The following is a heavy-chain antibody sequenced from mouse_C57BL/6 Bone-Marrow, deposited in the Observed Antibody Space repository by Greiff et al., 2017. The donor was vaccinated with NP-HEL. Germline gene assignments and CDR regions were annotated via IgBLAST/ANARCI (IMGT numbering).Heavy chain of an antibody. V-gene: IGHV2-6*03. CDR3: ARPDYDGGAFAY. CDR1: GFSLTSYG. Sequence: VKLVESGPGLVAPSQSLSITCTVSGFSLTSYGVHWVRQPPGKGLEWLVVIWSDGSTTYNSALKSRLSISKDNSKSQVFVKMNSRQTDDTAMYYCARPDYDGGAFAYWGQGTLVTVSA. CDR2: IWSDGST. J-gene: IGHJ3*01. D-gene: IGHD2-4*01.